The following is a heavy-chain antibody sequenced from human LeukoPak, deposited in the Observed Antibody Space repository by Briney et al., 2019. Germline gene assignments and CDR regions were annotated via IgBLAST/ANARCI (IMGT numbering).Heavy chain of an antibody. V-gene: IGHV4-39*07. CDR3: ARSDIVVVPAAKWSAAIPPGINWFDP. Sequence: SETLSLTCTVSGGSISSSSYYWGWIRQPPGKGLEWIGSIYYSGSTYYNPSLKSRVTISVDTSKNQFSLKLSSVTAADTAVYYCARSDIVVVPAAKWSAAIPPGINWFDPWGQGTLVTVSS. CDR1: GGSISSSSYY. D-gene: IGHD2-2*01. CDR2: IYYSGST. J-gene: IGHJ5*02.